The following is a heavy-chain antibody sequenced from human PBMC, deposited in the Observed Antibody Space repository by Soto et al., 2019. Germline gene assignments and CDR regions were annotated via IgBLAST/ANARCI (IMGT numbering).Heavy chain of an antibody. CDR1: GFTFSTYS. Sequence: EVKLVESGGDLVQPGGSLRLSCAASGFTFSTYSMNWVRQAPGKGLEWVSYISSRSYTIYYVDSVKGRFTISRDNAKNSLYLQMTSRREEDTAVYSCARGGSSSDNGIDVWGQGTTVTVSS. CDR2: ISSRSYTI. D-gene: IGHD6-6*01. V-gene: IGHV3-48*02. CDR3: ARGGSSSDNGIDV. J-gene: IGHJ6*02.